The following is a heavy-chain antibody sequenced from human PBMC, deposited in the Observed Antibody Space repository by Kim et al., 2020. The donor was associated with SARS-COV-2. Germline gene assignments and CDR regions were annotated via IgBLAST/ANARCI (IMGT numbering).Heavy chain of an antibody. V-gene: IGHV1-46*01. D-gene: IGHD3-10*01. CDR3: ARDITMVRGVRYYYGMDV. J-gene: IGHJ6*02. Sequence: QGRVTMTRDTSTSTVYMELSSLRSEDTAVYYCARDITMVRGVRYYYGMDVWGQGTTVTVSS.